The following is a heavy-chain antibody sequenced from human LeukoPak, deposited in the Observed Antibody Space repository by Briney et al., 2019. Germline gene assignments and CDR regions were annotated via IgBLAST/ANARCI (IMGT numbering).Heavy chain of an antibody. D-gene: IGHD6-6*01. CDR1: GFTFSSYS. V-gene: IGHV3-48*04. CDR3: ARDKGTSYLSSFDY. Sequence: GGSLRLSCAASGFTFSSYSMNWARQAPGKGLEWVSYIGTGSNSIYADSVKGRFTISRDNAKNSLYLQMNSLRAADTAVYYCARDKGTSYLSSFDYWGQGTLVTVSS. J-gene: IGHJ4*02. CDR2: IGTGSNSI.